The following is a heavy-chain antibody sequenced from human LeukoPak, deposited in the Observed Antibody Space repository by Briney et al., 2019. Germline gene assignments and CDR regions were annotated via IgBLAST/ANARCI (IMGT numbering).Heavy chain of an antibody. D-gene: IGHD3-3*01. Sequence: SETLSLTCTVSGGSISSSSYYWGWIRQPPGKGLEWIGSIYYSGSTYYNPSLKSRVTISVDTSKNQFSLKLSSVTAADTAVYYCARGDYDFWSGYPDDAFDVWGQGTMVTVSS. V-gene: IGHV4-39*07. J-gene: IGHJ3*01. CDR3: ARGDYDFWSGYPDDAFDV. CDR1: GGSISSSSYY. CDR2: IYYSGST.